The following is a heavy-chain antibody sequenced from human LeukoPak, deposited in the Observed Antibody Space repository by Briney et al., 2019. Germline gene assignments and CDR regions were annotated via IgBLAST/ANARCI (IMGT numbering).Heavy chain of an antibody. D-gene: IGHD6-6*01. CDR2: VYYSGST. Sequence: PETRSLTCTVSGGSISSYYWSWIRQPPGKGLEWIGYVYYSGSTNYNPSLKSRVTISVDTSQNQLSQKLRSVTAADTAVYYCARHLIREEYSSSSIGFDPWGQPNKLSVSS. CDR1: GGSISSYY. CDR3: ARHLIREEYSSSSIGFDP. V-gene: IGHV4-59*08. J-gene: IGHJ5*02.